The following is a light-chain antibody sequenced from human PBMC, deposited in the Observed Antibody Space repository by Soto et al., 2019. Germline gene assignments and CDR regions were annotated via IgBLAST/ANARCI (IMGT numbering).Light chain of an antibody. Sequence: DIQMTQSPSSLSASVGDRVTITCRASQGISKYLAWYQQKPGKGPRLLIFAASTLQSGVPSRFSGSGSGTDFTLTISSLQPEDVATYYCQKYNSAPRTFGQGTKVEIK. J-gene: IGKJ1*01. CDR3: QKYNSAPRT. V-gene: IGKV1-27*01. CDR2: AAS. CDR1: QGISKY.